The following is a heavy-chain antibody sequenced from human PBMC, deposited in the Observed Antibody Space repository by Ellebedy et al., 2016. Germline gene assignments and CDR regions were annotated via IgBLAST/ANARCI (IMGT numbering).Heavy chain of an antibody. D-gene: IGHD6-6*01. V-gene: IGHV5-51*01. CDR1: GYSFTSYY. J-gene: IGHJ6*02. Sequence: GESLKISCNASGYSFTSYYIGWVRQMSGKGLEWMGIIHPGNSETRYSPSFQGQVTISADKSIRTAYLQWSSLKASDTAIYYCARRGVGARRDYYGMDVWGQGTTVIVSS. CDR3: ARRGVGARRDYYGMDV. CDR2: IHPGNSET.